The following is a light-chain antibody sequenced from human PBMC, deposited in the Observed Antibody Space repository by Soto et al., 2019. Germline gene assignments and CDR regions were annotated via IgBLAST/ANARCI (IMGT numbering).Light chain of an antibody. CDR1: QSVSSSY. J-gene: IGKJ1*01. Sequence: EIVLTQSPGTLSLSPGERATLSCRASQSVSSSYLAWYQQKPGQAPRLLIYGASSRATGIPDRFSGSGSGTDCPFTISRLEPEDFGGYYCQQYGSSPPTFGQGTKVEI. CDR2: GAS. CDR3: QQYGSSPPT. V-gene: IGKV3-20*01.